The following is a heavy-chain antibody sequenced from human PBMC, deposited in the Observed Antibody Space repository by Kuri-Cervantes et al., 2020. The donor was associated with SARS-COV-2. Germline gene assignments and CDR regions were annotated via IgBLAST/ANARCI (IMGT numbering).Heavy chain of an antibody. J-gene: IGHJ4*02. V-gene: IGHV3-30*12. CDR2: ISYDGSNK. CDR3: ARGGGNSEVWVEYFDY. Sequence: GGSLRLSCAASGFTFSSYGMHWVRQAPGKGLEWVAVISYDGSNKYYADSVKGRFTISRDNSKNTLYLQMNSLRAEDTAVYYCARGGGNSEVWVEYFDYWGQGTLVTVSS. CDR1: GFTFSSYG. D-gene: IGHD4-23*01.